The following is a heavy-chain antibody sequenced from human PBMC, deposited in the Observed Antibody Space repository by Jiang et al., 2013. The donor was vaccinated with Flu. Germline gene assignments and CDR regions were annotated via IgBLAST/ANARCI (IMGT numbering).Heavy chain of an antibody. D-gene: IGHD6-13*01. CDR2: IDWDDDK. V-gene: IGHV2-70*11. Sequence: TQTLTLTCTFSGFSLSTSGMCVSWIRQPPGKALEWLARIDWDDDKYYSTSLKTRLTISKDTSKNQVVLTMTNMDPVDTATYYCARTYSSSWPEYFQHWGQGTLVTVSS. J-gene: IGHJ1*01. CDR1: GFSLSTSGMC. CDR3: ARTYSSSWPEYFQH.